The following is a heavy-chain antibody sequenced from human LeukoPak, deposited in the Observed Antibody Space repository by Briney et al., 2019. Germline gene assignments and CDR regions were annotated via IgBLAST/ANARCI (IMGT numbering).Heavy chain of an antibody. CDR3: ARLSIAAAGTLGDY. V-gene: IGHV1-2*02. Sequence: ASVKVSRKASGYTFTGYYMHWVQQAPGQGLEWMGWINPNSGGTNYAQKFQGRVTMTRDTSISTAYMELSRLRSDDTAVYYCARLSIAAAGTLGDYWGQGTLVTVSS. CDR2: INPNSGGT. J-gene: IGHJ4*02. CDR1: GYTFTGYY. D-gene: IGHD6-13*01.